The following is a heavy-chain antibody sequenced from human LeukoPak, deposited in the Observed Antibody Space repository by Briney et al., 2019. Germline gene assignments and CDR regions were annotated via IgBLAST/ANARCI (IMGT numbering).Heavy chain of an antibody. V-gene: IGHV3-30*18. CDR1: GFTFSSYT. D-gene: IGHD1-14*01. J-gene: IGHJ4*02. CDR2: ISYDGSNK. Sequence: GGSLRLSCAASGFTFSSYTMNWVRQAPGKGLEWVALISYDGSNKYYADSVKGRFTISRDNSKNTLYLQMNSLRVEDTAVYYCAKGWGTLDYWGQGTLVTVSS. CDR3: AKGWGTLDY.